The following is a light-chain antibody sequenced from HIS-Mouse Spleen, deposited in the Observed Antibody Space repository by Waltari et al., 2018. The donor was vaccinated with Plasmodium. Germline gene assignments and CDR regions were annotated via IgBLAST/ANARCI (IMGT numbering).Light chain of an antibody. CDR1: QSVLYSSNNKNY. Sequence: DIVMTQSPDSLAVSLGERATINCKSSQSVLYSSNNKNYLACYPQKPGHPPNLPIYGAPTRDPGFPDRSSGGGSGPVSPLPISSWQAKVVPVYYCQKYYSPPWTFGKGTKWESN. CDR2: GAP. J-gene: IGKJ1*01. CDR3: QKYYSPPWT. V-gene: IGKV4-1*01.